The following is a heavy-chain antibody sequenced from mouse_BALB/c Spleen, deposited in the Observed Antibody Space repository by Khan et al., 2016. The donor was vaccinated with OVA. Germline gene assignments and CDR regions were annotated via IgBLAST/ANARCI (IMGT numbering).Heavy chain of an antibody. J-gene: IGHJ1*01. Sequence: QVRLQQSGAELMKPGASVKISCKATGYTFSGYWIEWVKQRPGHGLEWIGEILPGSGSTTYNENFKGKATFTADTTSNTAYMRLSSLTSEDSAVYYCARYDNHCDFDVWGAGTTVTVSS. CDR1: GYTFSGYW. CDR3: ARYDNHCDFDV. V-gene: IGHV1-9*01. CDR2: ILPGSGST. D-gene: IGHD2-3*01.